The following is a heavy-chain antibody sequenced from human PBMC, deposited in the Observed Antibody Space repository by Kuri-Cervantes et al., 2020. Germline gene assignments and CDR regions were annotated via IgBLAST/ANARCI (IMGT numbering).Heavy chain of an antibody. CDR1: GYSFTSYW. D-gene: IGHD1-26*01. CDR2: IYPDDSDS. J-gene: IGHJ3*02. Sequence: GGSLRLSCEGSGYSFTSYWIGWVRQMPGRGLEWMGIIYPDDSDSRYSPSFQGQVTISADKSISTAYLQWSSLKASDTAMYYCTTPGILGATDTFDMWGQGTMVTVSS. V-gene: IGHV5-51*01. CDR3: TTPGILGATDTFDM.